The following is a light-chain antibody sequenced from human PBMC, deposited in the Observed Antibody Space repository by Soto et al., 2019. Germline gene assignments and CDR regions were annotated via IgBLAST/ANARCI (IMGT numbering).Light chain of an antibody. CDR1: QSVSSN. CDR3: QQYNKWPPYT. Sequence: EIVMTQSPATLSVSPGERATLSCRASQSVSSNLAWYQQKPGQAPRLLIYGASTRATGITARFSGSGSGTEFTLTISSLQSEDVAVYYCQQYNKWPPYTFGQGTKLEIK. J-gene: IGKJ2*01. V-gene: IGKV3-15*01. CDR2: GAS.